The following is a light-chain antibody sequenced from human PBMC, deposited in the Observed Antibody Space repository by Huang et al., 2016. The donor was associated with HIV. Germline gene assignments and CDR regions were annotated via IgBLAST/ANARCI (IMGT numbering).Light chain of an antibody. V-gene: IGKV3-20*01. J-gene: IGKJ1*01. CDR1: PSVDSGY. Sequence: VLTQSPGSVSVSLGDRVTVAGRASPSVDSGYLAWYQRKAGQWPRLLVYGTSSRASGFPSRFSGSGAGTEFTLTISRLEPEDFGVYYCHQYGSSKATFGQGTKVDI. CDR2: GTS. CDR3: HQYGSSKAT.